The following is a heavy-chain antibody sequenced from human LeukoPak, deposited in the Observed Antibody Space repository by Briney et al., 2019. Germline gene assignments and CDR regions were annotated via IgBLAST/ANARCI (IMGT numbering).Heavy chain of an antibody. V-gene: IGHV3-48*03. CDR3: AIDVSTYYGPAI. CDR2: ISSGGSSK. D-gene: IGHD3-10*01. Sequence: GGSLRLSCAASGFTFSSFDMNWVRQAPGKGLEWVSYISSGGSSKYYGDSVQGRFTISRDNAKNSLFLQMNSLRAEDTAVYYCAIDVSTYYGPAIRGQGTMVTVSS. CDR1: GFTFSSFD. J-gene: IGHJ3*02.